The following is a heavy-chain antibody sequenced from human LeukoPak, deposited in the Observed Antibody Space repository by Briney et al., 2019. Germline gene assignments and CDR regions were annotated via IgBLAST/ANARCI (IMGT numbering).Heavy chain of an antibody. Sequence: AAVNVSCKGSGYTFSSFGIPWVRHPPAQGLEGMGWISAYNGQTNYAQMLQGRVTMTTDTSTSTDYMELTSLGSDDTAVYYCARDQVVGATAGFFDYGGQGTRVSVSS. CDR1: GYTFSSFG. CDR3: ARDQVVGATAGFFDY. D-gene: IGHD1-26*01. J-gene: IGHJ4*02. CDR2: ISAYNGQT. V-gene: IGHV1-18*01.